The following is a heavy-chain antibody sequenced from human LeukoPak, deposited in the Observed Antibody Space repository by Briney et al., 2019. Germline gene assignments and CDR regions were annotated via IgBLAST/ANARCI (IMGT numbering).Heavy chain of an antibody. CDR2: IKQDGSEK. Sequence: GGSLRLSCAASGFTFSSYWMSWVRQAPGKGLEWVANIKQDGSEKYYVDSVKGRFTISRDNAKNSLYLQMNSLRAEDMALYYCAKDLGQVAKGYFDLWGRGTLVTVSS. D-gene: IGHD2-15*01. J-gene: IGHJ2*01. CDR3: AKDLGQVAKGYFDL. CDR1: GFTFSSYW. V-gene: IGHV3-7*03.